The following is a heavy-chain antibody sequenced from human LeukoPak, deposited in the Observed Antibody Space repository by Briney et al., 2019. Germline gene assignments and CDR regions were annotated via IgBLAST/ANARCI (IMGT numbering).Heavy chain of an antibody. J-gene: IGHJ4*02. CDR2: ISYDGSN. Sequence: TGKSLRLSCAASGFTFSSYAMHWVRQAPGKGLEWVAFISYDGSNNYADSVKGRFTISRDNSKNTLYLQMNSLTTEDTAVYYCARGFGSGSYLIDHWGQGTLVTVSS. CDR1: GFTFSSYA. D-gene: IGHD3-10*01. V-gene: IGHV3-30-3*01. CDR3: ARGFGSGSYLIDH.